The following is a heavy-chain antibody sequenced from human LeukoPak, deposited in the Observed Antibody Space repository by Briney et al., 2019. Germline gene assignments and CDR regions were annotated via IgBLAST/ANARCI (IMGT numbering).Heavy chain of an antibody. CDR3: AKGTYGSDWYFDL. J-gene: IGHJ2*01. CDR2: INPNSGGT. CDR1: GYTFTGYY. V-gene: IGHV1-2*02. D-gene: IGHD6-19*01. Sequence: ASVKVSCKASGYTFTGYYMHWVRQAPGQGLESMGWINPNSGGTNYAQKFQGRFTMTRDTSISTAYMELSSLRSDDTAVYYCAKGTYGSDWYFDLWGRGTLVTVSS.